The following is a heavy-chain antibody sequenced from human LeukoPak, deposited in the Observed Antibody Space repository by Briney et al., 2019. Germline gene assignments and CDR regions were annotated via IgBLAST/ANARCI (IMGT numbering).Heavy chain of an antibody. Sequence: GGSLRLSCLGSGFGFSNYWMTWLRQAPGEGLEWVANIKEDGSVIYYADSVKGRFTISRDNAKNSVYLQMNSLRVEDTAVYYCATGRWFGEFAGSAFEDWGQGTLVTVSS. D-gene: IGHD3-10*01. CDR1: GFGFSNYW. CDR2: IKEDGSVI. J-gene: IGHJ4*02. V-gene: IGHV3-7*01. CDR3: ATGRWFGEFAGSAFED.